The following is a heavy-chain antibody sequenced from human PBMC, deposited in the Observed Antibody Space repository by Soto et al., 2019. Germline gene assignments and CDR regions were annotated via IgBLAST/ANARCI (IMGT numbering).Heavy chain of an antibody. Sequence: SVKVSCKASGGTFSSYAISWVRQAPGQGLEWMGGIIPIFGTANYAQKFQGRVTVTADESTSTAYMELSSLRSEDTAVYYCAARGYSYGSYYYGMDVWGQGTTVTVSS. J-gene: IGHJ6*02. CDR3: AARGYSYGSYYYGMDV. V-gene: IGHV1-69*13. D-gene: IGHD5-18*01. CDR1: GGTFSSYA. CDR2: IIPIFGTA.